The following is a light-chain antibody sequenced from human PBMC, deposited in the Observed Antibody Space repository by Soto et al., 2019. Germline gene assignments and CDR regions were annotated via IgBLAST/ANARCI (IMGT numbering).Light chain of an antibody. CDR3: QQRNTWPPIT. CDR1: QSVSSY. CDR2: DAS. Sequence: EIVLTQSPATLSLSPGERATLSCRASQSVSSYLAWYQQKPGQAPRLLIYDASNRATGIPARFSGSGSGTDFTLTISSLEPEDFAVYYCQQRNTWPPITCGQGTRLEIK. J-gene: IGKJ5*01. V-gene: IGKV3-11*01.